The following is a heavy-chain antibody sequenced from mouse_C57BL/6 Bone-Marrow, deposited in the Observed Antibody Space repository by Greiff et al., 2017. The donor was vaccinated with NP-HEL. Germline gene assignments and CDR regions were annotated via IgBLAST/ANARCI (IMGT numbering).Heavy chain of an antibody. CDR3: AREENTVVATRIWFDY. J-gene: IGHJ2*01. CDR2: IYPRSGNT. CDR1: GYTFTSYG. D-gene: IGHD1-1*01. V-gene: IGHV1-81*01. Sequence: VQLQQSGAELARPGASVKLSCKASGYTFTSYGISWVQQRPGQGLEWIGEIYPRSGNTYYNEKFKGQATLTADKSSSTAYMELRSLTSEDSAVYFCAREENTVVATRIWFDYWGQGTTLTVSS.